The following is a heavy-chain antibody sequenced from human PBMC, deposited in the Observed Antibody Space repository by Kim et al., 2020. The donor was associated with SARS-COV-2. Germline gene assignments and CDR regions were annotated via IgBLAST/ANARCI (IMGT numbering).Heavy chain of an antibody. CDR3: AKSDRITMIVVVTMIDY. CDR2: ISGSGGST. J-gene: IGHJ4*02. V-gene: IGHV3-23*01. Sequence: GGSLRLSCAASGFTFSSYAMSWVRQAPGKGLEWVSAISGSGGSTYYADSVKGRFTLSRDNSKNTLYLQMNSLRAEDTDVYYCAKSDRITMIVVVTMIDYWGPGTLVTVSS. D-gene: IGHD3-22*01. CDR1: GFTFSSYA.